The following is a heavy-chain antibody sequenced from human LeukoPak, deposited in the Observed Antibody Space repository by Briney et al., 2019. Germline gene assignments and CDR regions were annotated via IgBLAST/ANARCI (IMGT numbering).Heavy chain of an antibody. Sequence: GGSLRLSCAASGFTFSSYGMHWVRQAPGKGLEWVAFIRNDGGDKYYADSVKGRFTISRDNSKNTLYLQMNSLRAEDTAVYYCGRLGIITAAGSNDYWGQGTLVTVSS. CDR1: GFTFSSYG. J-gene: IGHJ4*02. V-gene: IGHV3-30*02. CDR2: IRNDGGDK. CDR3: GRLGIITAAGSNDY. D-gene: IGHD6-13*01.